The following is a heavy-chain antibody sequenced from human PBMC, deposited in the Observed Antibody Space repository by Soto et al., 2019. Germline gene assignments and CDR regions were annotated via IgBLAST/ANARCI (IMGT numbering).Heavy chain of an antibody. Sequence: LSLTCTVSGGSISSYYWSWIRQPAGKGLEWIGRIYTSGSTNYNPSLKSRVTMSVDTSKNQFSLKLSSVTAADTAVYYCARDRVTGYYDRVDMDVWGQGTTVTVSS. CDR2: IYTSGST. J-gene: IGHJ6*02. CDR1: GGSISSYY. D-gene: IGHD3-9*01. V-gene: IGHV4-4*07. CDR3: ARDRVTGYYDRVDMDV.